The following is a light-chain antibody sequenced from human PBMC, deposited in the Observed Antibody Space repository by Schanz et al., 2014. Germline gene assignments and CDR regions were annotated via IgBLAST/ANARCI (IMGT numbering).Light chain of an antibody. CDR2: EVS. CDR3: QQYNTYSWT. V-gene: IGKV1-5*01. J-gene: IGKJ1*01. Sequence: DIQMTQSPSTLSASVGDRVTITCRASQSVSSWLAWYQQKPGTAPKVLMYEVSSLESGVPSRFSGSGSGTEFTLTISSLQPDDFATYYCQQYNTYSWTFGQGTKVEIK. CDR1: QSVSSW.